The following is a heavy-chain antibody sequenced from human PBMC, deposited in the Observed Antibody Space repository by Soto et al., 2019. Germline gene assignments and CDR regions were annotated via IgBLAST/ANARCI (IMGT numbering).Heavy chain of an antibody. D-gene: IGHD5-12*01. CDR2: ISAYNGNT. Sequence: SVKVSCEESGYTFTSYASSWVQQAHGQGLEWMGWISAYNGNTNYAQKLQGRVTMTTDTSTSTAYMELRSLRSDDTAVYYCARLGLATSVDYYYYGMDVCGQGTTVTVSS. CDR1: GYTFTSYA. J-gene: IGHJ6*02. CDR3: ARLGLATSVDYYYYGMDV. V-gene: IGHV1-18*01.